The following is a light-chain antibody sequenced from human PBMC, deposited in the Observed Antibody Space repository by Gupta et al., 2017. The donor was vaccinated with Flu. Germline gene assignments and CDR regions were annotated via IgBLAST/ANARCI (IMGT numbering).Light chain of an antibody. CDR2: KAS. CDR3: QQYNSYSEGT. Sequence: DIQMTQSPSTLSASVGDRVSITCRASQSISGWLAWYQQKPGKAPKLLIYKASSLERGVPSRFSGSGSGTEFTLTISSRQPDDFATYYCQQYNSYSEGTFGQGTKMEIK. V-gene: IGKV1-5*03. CDR1: QSISGW. J-gene: IGKJ2*02.